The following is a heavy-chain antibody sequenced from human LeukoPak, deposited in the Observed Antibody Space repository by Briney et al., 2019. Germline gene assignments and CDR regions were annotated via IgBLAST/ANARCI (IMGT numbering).Heavy chain of an antibody. D-gene: IGHD6-19*01. CDR3: AKGSIAVAEAGPFQH. Sequence: GGSLRLSCAASGFTFDDYTMHWVRQAPGKGLEWVSLISWDGGSTYYADSVKGRFTISRDSSKNSLYLQMNSLRTEDTALYYCAKGSIAVAEAGPFQHWGQGTLVTVSS. CDR1: GFTFDDYT. J-gene: IGHJ1*01. V-gene: IGHV3-43*01. CDR2: ISWDGGST.